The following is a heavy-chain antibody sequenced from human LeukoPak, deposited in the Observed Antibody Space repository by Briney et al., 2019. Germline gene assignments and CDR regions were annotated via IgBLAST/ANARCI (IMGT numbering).Heavy chain of an antibody. V-gene: IGHV3-21*03. CDR3: ARKSIAVAGPFDY. J-gene: IGHJ4*02. CDR1: GFTFSGYG. CDR2: ISSSSGYI. D-gene: IGHD6-19*01. Sequence: GGSLRLSCAASGFTFSGYGMNWVRQAPGKGLEWVSSISSSSGYIYYADSVKGRFTISRDNAKNSLYLQMNSLRAEDTAMYYCARKSIAVAGPFDYWGQGTLVTVSS.